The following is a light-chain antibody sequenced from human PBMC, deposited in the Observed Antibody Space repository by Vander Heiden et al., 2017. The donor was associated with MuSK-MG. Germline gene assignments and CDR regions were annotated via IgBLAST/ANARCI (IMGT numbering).Light chain of an antibody. CDR1: QSVSSY. CDR3: QQRSNWPPET. V-gene: IGKV3-11*01. J-gene: IGKJ2*01. Sequence: DIVLTQSPAPLSLSPGERGTLSCSASQSVSSYLAWYQQKPGQAPRLLIYDASNRATGIPDRFSGSGSGTDFTLTISSLEPEDFAVYYCQQRSNWPPETFGQGTKLEIK. CDR2: DAS.